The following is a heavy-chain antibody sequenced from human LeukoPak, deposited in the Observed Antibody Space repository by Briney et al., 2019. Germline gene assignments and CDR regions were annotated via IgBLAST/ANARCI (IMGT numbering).Heavy chain of an antibody. CDR2: ISGNGGKI. CDR3: GKDLNWAFDH. V-gene: IGHV3-23*01. Sequence: GGSLRLSCAASGFTFSSSAMSWVCQAPGKGLEWVSAISGNGGKIYYADSVRGRFAIFRDNSKNTLYLQMNSLRGEDTAVYYCGKDLNWAFDHWGQGTLVIVSS. CDR1: GFTFSSSA. J-gene: IGHJ4*02. D-gene: IGHD7-27*01.